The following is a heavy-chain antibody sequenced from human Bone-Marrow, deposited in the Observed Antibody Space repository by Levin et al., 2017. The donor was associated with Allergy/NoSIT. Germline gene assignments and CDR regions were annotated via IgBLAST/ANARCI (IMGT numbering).Heavy chain of an antibody. Sequence: ASVKVSCKASGYTFTDYYMNWVRQAPGQGLEWMGWINPNSGGTNYAQKFQGRVTLTRDTSISTAAMALSGLGSDDTAVYYSARDLDYYDRAVDIWGQGTMVTVSS. J-gene: IGHJ3*02. D-gene: IGHD3-22*01. CDR2: INPNSGGT. CDR1: GYTFTDYY. CDR3: ARDLDYYDRAVDI. V-gene: IGHV1-2*02.